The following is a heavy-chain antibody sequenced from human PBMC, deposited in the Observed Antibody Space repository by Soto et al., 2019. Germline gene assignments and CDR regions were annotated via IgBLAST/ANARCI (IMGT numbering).Heavy chain of an antibody. V-gene: IGHV4-30-2*01. D-gene: IGHD6-19*01. Sequence: QLQLQESGSGLVKPSQTLSLTCAVSGGSISSGGYSWSWIRQPPGKGLEWIGYIYDSGSTYYNPSITGRVTTSVDRSKNQFPPKLSSVSAAVTAVCYWAGGSSGFWYFDLWGRVTLVPVSS. CDR1: GGSISSGGYS. J-gene: IGHJ2*01. CDR2: IYDSGST. CDR3: AGGSSGFWYFDL.